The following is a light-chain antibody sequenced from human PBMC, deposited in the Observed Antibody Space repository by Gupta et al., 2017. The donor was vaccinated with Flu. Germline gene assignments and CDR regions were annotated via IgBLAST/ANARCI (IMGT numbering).Light chain of an antibody. Sequence: DIQMTQSPSSLSASVGDRVTITCRASQSISSFLNWYQQKPGKVPKILIYAASSLQAGVPSRFSGSGSGTHFTLTISGLQPEDRAVYYCQQSYSFPPTFGGGTRVEIK. CDR1: QSISSF. V-gene: IGKV1-39*01. J-gene: IGKJ4*01. CDR2: AAS. CDR3: QQSYSFPPT.